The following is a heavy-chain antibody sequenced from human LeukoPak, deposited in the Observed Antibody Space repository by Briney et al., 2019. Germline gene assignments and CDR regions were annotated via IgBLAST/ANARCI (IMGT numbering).Heavy chain of an antibody. V-gene: IGHV4-30-4*01. Sequence: SETLSLTCTVSGGSISSGDYYWSWMRQPPGKGLEWIGYIYYSGSTYYNPSLKSRVTMSVDTSKTQFSLKLSSVTAADTAVYYCARGAYDSSAYYYSYFDYWGQGTLVTVSS. J-gene: IGHJ4*02. D-gene: IGHD3-22*01. CDR1: GGSISSGDYY. CDR2: IYYSGST. CDR3: ARGAYDSSAYYYSYFDY.